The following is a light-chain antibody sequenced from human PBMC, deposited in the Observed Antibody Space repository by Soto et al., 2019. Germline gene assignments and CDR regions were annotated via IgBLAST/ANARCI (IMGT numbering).Light chain of an antibody. J-gene: IGKJ1*01. V-gene: IGKV1-5*03. CDR3: QHYDGVPWT. Sequence: DIQMTQSPSTLSASIGDRVTITCRASQNISNWLAWYQQKPGKAPKLLIYKASSLEGGVPSRFSGSASGTEFTLTISSLQPDDFATYKCQHYDGVPWTFGQGTKVEIK. CDR1: QNISNW. CDR2: KAS.